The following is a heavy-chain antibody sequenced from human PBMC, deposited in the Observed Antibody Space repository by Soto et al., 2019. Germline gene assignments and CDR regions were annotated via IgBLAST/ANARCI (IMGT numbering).Heavy chain of an antibody. CDR2: VYYSGST. D-gene: IGHD6-13*01. V-gene: IGHV4-59*01. J-gene: IGHJ4*02. CDR3: ARELVGLFDY. Sequence: QVQLQESGPGLVNPSETLSLTCTVSGDSFSSYYWSWIRQPPGKGLEWIGYVYYSGSTNDNPSLKSRVTRSVDTSKNQFSLKLNSVTAADTAVYYCARELVGLFDYWGQGTLVTVSS. CDR1: GDSFSSYY.